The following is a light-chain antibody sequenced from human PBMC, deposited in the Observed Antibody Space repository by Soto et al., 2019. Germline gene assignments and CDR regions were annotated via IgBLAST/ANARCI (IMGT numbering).Light chain of an antibody. Sequence: QSALTQPASVSGSPGQSLTISCTGTSGDVGAYNYVSWYQQHPDKAPKLMIYEVSNRPSGVSNRFSGSKSGNTASLTISGLQAEDEADYYCSSYTGSNTPVIFGGGTKLTVL. CDR1: SGDVGAYNY. CDR2: EVS. CDR3: SSYTGSNTPVI. J-gene: IGLJ2*01. V-gene: IGLV2-14*01.